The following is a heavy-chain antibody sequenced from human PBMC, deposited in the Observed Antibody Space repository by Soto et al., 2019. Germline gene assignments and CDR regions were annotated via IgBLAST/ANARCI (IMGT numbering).Heavy chain of an antibody. CDR3: LFSSSFEEAGIDY. V-gene: IGHV4-39*01. J-gene: IGHJ4*02. Sequence: SETLSLTCTVSGGSISSSSYYWGWIRQPPGKGLEWIGSIYYSGSTYYNPSLKSRVTISVDTSKNQFSLKLSSVTAADTAVYYCLFSSSFEEAGIDYWGQGTLVTVSS. CDR1: GGSISSSSYY. CDR2: IYYSGST. D-gene: IGHD2-2*01.